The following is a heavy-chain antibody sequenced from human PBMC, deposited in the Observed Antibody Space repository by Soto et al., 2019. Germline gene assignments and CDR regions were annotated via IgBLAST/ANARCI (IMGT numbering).Heavy chain of an antibody. J-gene: IGHJ6*02. Sequence: QVQLVQSGAEVKKPGASVKVSCKASGYTFTGYYMHWVRQAPGQGLEWMGWINPNSGGTNYAQKVQGRVTMTRDTSISTAYMELSRLRSDDTAVYYCARAAGLYCSSTSCSYGMDVWGQGTTVTVSS. V-gene: IGHV1-2*02. D-gene: IGHD2-2*01. CDR1: GYTFTGYY. CDR2: INPNSGGT. CDR3: ARAAGLYCSSTSCSYGMDV.